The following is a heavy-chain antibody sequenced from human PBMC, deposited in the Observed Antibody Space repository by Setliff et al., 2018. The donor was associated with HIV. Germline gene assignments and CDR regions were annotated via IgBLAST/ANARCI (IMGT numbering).Heavy chain of an antibody. V-gene: IGHV4-61*02. CDR1: GGSISSGSFY. D-gene: IGHD3-3*01. CDR2: IYTSGST. Sequence: SETLSLTCTVSGGSISSGSFYWNWIRQPAGKGLEWIGRIYTSGSTNYNPSLKSRVTISLDTSKNQFSLKLTSVTAADTAVYYCARDSVSNYNFWSGYLDYWGQGTLVTVS. J-gene: IGHJ4*02. CDR3: ARDSVSNYNFWSGYLDY.